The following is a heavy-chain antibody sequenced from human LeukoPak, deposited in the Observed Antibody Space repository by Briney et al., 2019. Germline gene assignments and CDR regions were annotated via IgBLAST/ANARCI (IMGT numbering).Heavy chain of an antibody. CDR1: GGSFSGYY. V-gene: IGHV4-34*01. D-gene: IGHD4-17*01. J-gene: IGHJ4*02. CDR3: ARGTMTTVTYYFDY. Sequence: TSETLSLTCAVYGGSFSGYYWSWIRQPPGKGLEWIGEINHSGSTNYNPSLKSRATISVDTSKNQFSLKLSSVTAADTAVYYCARGTMTTVTYYFDYWGQGTLVTVSS. CDR2: INHSGST.